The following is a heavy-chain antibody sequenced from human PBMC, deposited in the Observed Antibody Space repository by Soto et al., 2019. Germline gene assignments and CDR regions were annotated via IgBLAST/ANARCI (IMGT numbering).Heavy chain of an antibody. D-gene: IGHD6-6*01. Sequence: ASVKVSCKASGYTFTSYDINWVRQATGQGLEWMGWMNPNSGNTGYAQKFQGRVTMTRNTSISTAYMELSSLRSEDTAVYYCARGELAAYYFDYWGQGTLVTVSS. CDR1: GYTFTSYD. J-gene: IGHJ4*02. V-gene: IGHV1-8*01. CDR2: MNPNSGNT. CDR3: ARGELAAYYFDY.